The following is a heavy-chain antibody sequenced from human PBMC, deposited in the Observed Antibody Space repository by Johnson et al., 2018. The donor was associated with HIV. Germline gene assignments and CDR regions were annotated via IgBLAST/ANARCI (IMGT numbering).Heavy chain of an antibody. CDR2: IYSGGST. D-gene: IGHD2-8*02. CDR1: GFSVSDNY. J-gene: IGHJ3*02. V-gene: IGHV3-53*01. CDR3: AREEPTYGSLGGWCAAFDI. Sequence: VQLVESGGGLIQPGGSLRLSCVASGFSVSDNYMNWVRQPPGKGLEWVSVIYSGGSTYYADSVKGRFTISRDNSKNTLYLQMNSLRAEDTAVYYCAREEPTYGSLGGWCAAFDIWGQGTMVTVSS.